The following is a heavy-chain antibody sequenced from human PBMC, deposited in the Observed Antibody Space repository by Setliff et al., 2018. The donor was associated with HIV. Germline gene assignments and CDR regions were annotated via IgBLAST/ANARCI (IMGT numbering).Heavy chain of an antibody. CDR2: INHSGTT. J-gene: IGHJ1*01. CDR1: GGSFSSYY. Sequence: SETLSLTCAVYGGSFSSYYWNWIRQPPGKGLEWIGEINHSGTTNYNSSLKSRVTISEDSSKNQFSLRLTSVTAADTAVYYCARGRITGLYPGGEYFQHWGQGTVVTAPQ. CDR3: ARGRITGLYPGGEYFQH. V-gene: IGHV4-34*01. D-gene: IGHD2-8*02.